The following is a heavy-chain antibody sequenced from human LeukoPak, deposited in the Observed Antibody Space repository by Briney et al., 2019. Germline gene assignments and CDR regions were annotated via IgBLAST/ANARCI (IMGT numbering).Heavy chain of an antibody. CDR2: ISTSSSYI. D-gene: IGHD1-26*01. J-gene: IGHJ4*02. CDR3: ARGGIEGATTEDY. V-gene: IGHV3-21*01. Sequence: GGSLRLSCAASGFSFSSYSMNWVRQAPGKGLEWVSFISTSSSYIYYADSVKGRFTISRDNAKNPLYLQMNSLRAEDTAVYYCARGGIEGATTEDYWGQGTLVTVSS. CDR1: GFSFSSYS.